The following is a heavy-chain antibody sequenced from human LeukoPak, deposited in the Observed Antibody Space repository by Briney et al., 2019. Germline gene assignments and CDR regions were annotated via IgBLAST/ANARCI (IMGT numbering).Heavy chain of an antibody. J-gene: IGHJ6*03. V-gene: IGHV5-51*01. CDR1: GYSFTSYW. Sequence: GESLKISCKGSGYSFTSYWIGWVRQMPGKGLEWMGIIYPGDSDTRYSPSFQGQVTISADKSISTAYLQWSSLKASDTAMYYCARHRRLGDGYNPRATYYMDVWGKGTTVTISS. CDR3: ARHRRLGDGYNPRATYYMDV. D-gene: IGHD5-24*01. CDR2: IYPGDSDT.